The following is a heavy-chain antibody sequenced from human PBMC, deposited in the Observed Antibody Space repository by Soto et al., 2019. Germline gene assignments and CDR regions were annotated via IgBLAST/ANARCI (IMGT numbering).Heavy chain of an antibody. J-gene: IGHJ4*02. CDR1: GVSISSSRHY. V-gene: IGHV4-39*01. CDR2: VYQSGNT. CDR3: ESHALQNEFDV. Sequence: PXETLRLPCSVSGVSISSSRHYWAWIRQAPGQGLEWIVSVYQSGNTYYNPSLRNRVAVSVDTSTNQISLRVKSVTASDTGVYFCESHALQNEFDVWGQGTPVTVSS. D-gene: IGHD3-9*01.